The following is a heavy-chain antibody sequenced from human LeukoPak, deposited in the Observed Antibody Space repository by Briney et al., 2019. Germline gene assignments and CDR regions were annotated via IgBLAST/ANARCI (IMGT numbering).Heavy chain of an antibody. V-gene: IGHV4-59*01. J-gene: IGHJ4*02. Sequence: SETLSLTCTVSGGSMSPFYWSWIRQPPRKGLEWIGYIYYTENTNYNPSLTSRVTISIDPSKNQFSLKLNSVTAADTAVYYCARKAPMVEYASGWYDYWGQGTLVTVSS. CDR1: GGSMSPFY. D-gene: IGHD6-19*01. CDR3: ARKAPMVEYASGWYDY. CDR2: IYYTENT.